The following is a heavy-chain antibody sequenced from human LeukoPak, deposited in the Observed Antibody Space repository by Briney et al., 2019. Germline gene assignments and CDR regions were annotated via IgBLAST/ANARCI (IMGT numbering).Heavy chain of an antibody. CDR2: IYHSGST. V-gene: IGHV4-38-2*02. CDR1: GYSISSGYY. J-gene: IGHJ6*03. CDR3: AKNMEAQYYYYYYMDV. Sequence: SETLSLTCTVSGYSISSGYYWGWIRQPPGKGLEWIGSIYHSGSTYYNPSLKSRVTISVDTSRNQFSLKLSSVTAADTAVYYCAKNMEAQYYYYYYMDVWGKGTTVTVSS. D-gene: IGHD3-3*01.